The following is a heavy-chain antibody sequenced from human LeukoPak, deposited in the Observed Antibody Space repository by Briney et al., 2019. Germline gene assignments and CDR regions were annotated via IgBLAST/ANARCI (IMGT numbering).Heavy chain of an antibody. D-gene: IGHD2-21*02. J-gene: IGHJ4*02. Sequence: GGSLRLSCAPSGFTFSTYWMGWVRQAPGKGLEWLANINQGGSEKYYVDSLKGRFTISRDNAKTSLFLQMNSLRAEDTAVYYCARDVGDLWGQGALVTVSS. V-gene: IGHV3-7*01. CDR3: ARDVGDL. CDR1: GFTFSTYW. CDR2: INQGGSEK.